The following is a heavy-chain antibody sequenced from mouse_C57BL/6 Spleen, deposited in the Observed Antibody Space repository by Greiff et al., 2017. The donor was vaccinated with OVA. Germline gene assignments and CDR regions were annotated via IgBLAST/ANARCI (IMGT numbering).Heavy chain of an antibody. J-gene: IGHJ2*01. CDR2: ISSGGDYI. V-gene: IGHV5-9-1*02. CDR1: GFTFSSYA. CDR3: TREAIYYALDY. Sequence: EVQLVESGGGLVKPGGSLKLSCAASGFTFSSYAMSWVRQTPEKRLEWVAYISSGGDYIYYADTVKGRFTISRDNARNTLYLQMSSLKSEDTAMYYCTREAIYYALDYWGQGTTLTVSS. D-gene: IGHD2-1*01.